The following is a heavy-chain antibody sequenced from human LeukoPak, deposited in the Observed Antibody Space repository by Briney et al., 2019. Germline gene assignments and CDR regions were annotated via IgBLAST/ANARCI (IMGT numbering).Heavy chain of an antibody. D-gene: IGHD3-22*01. V-gene: IGHV4-30-2*01. J-gene: IGHJ4*02. CDR1: GGSISSGGYY. CDR2: IYHSGST. Sequence: PSETLSLTCTVSGGSISSGGYYWSWIRQPPGKGLEWIGYIYHSGSTYYNPSLKSRVTISVDRSKNQFSLKLSSVTAADTAVYYCARAPAYYYDSSGYYIWGQGTLVTVSS. CDR3: ARAPAYYYDSSGYYI.